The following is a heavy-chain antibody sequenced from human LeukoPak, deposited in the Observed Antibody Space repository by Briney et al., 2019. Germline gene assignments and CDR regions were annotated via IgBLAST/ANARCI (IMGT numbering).Heavy chain of an antibody. J-gene: IGHJ4*02. CDR3: ARDLEGAGSFYRPSYDY. CDR2: LSSNSSTI. D-gene: IGHD3-10*01. V-gene: IGHV3-48*01. Sequence: GGSLRLSCAASGFTFSTYNMNWVRQAPGKGLEGVSYLSSNSSTIYNANSLKGRFTISRDNAKNSLYLQMNSLRAEDTAVYYCARDLEGAGSFYRPSYDYWGQGTLVTVSS. CDR1: GFTFSTYN.